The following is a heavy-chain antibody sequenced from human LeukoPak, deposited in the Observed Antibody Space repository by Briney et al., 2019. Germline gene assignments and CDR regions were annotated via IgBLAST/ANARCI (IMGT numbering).Heavy chain of an antibody. CDR1: GGSISSYY. D-gene: IGHD2-21*02. CDR2: IYTSGST. V-gene: IGHV4-4*07. J-gene: IGHJ1*01. CDR3: ARMAYCGGDCYEYFQH. Sequence: PSETLSLTCTVPGGSISSYYWSWIRQPAGKGLEWIGRIYTSGSTNYNPSLKRRVTMSLDTSKNQFSLKLSSVTAADTTVYYCARMAYCGGDCYEYFQHWGQGTLVTVSS.